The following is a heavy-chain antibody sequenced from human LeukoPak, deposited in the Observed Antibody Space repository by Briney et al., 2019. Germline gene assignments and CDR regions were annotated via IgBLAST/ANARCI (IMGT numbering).Heavy chain of an antibody. J-gene: IGHJ4*02. D-gene: IGHD1-26*01. Sequence: GGSLRLSCAASGFTFSSYWMHWVRQAPGKGLVWVSRINTDGSSTSYADSVKGRFTISRDNAKNTLYLQMNSLRAEDTAVYYCARNTGSFALDYWGQGTLVTVSA. CDR3: ARNTGSFALDY. V-gene: IGHV3-74*01. CDR1: GFTFSSYW. CDR2: INTDGSST.